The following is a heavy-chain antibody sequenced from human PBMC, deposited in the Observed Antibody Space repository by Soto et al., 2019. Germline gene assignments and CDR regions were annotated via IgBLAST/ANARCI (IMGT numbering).Heavy chain of an antibody. J-gene: IGHJ4*02. D-gene: IGHD2-15*01. V-gene: IGHV1-69*02. Sequence: ASVKVSCKASGGTFSSYTISWVRQAPGQGLEWMGRIIPILGIANYAQKFQGRVTITADKSTSTAYMELSSLRSEDTAVYYCARSPVAAATPYYFDYWGQGTLVTVSS. CDR3: ARSPVAAATPYYFDY. CDR2: IIPILGIA. CDR1: GGTFSSYT.